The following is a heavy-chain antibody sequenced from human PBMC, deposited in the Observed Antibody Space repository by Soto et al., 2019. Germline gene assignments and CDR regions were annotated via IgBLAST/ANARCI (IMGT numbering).Heavy chain of an antibody. CDR1: GGSFSGYY. CDR3: ARGPAYYYGSGSYYSRFFYDY. Sequence: PSETLSLTCAVYGGSFSGYYWSWIRQPPGKGLEWIGEINHSGSTNYNPSLKSRVTISVDTSKNQFSLKLSSVTAADTAVYYCARGPAYYYGSGSYYSRFFYDYWGQGTLVTVSS. V-gene: IGHV4-34*01. D-gene: IGHD3-10*01. CDR2: INHSGST. J-gene: IGHJ4*02.